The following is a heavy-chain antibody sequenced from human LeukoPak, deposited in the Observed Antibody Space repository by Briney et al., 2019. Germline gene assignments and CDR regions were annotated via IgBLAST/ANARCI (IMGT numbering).Heavy chain of an antibody. Sequence: GGSLRLSCAASGFTVSSNYMSWVRQAPGKGLEWVSVIYSGGSTYYADSVEGRFTISRDNSKNTLYLQMNSLRAEDTAVYYCAGSPTPYYYDSSGPNAFDIWGQGTMVTVSS. CDR1: GFTVSSNY. V-gene: IGHV3-53*01. J-gene: IGHJ3*02. CDR2: IYSGGST. D-gene: IGHD3-22*01. CDR3: AGSPTPYYYDSSGPNAFDI.